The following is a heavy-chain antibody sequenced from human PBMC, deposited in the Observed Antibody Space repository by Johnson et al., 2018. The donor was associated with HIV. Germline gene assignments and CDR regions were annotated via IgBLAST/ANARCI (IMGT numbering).Heavy chain of an antibody. D-gene: IGHD3-22*01. CDR3: AKDKGNGYYYRHAFDI. V-gene: IGHV3-11*04. J-gene: IGHJ3*02. Sequence: QVQLVESGGGLVKPGGSLRLSCAASGFTFSDYYMSWIRQAPGKGLEWVSYISSDGTTIYDAYSVKGRFTISRDNAKNSLYLQMNSLRAEDTAVYYCAKDKGNGYYYRHAFDIWGQGTMVTVSS. CDR1: GFTFSDYY. CDR2: ISSDGTTI.